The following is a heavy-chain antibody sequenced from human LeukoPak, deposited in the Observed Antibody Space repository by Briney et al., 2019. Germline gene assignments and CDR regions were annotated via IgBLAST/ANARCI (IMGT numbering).Heavy chain of an antibody. V-gene: IGHV3-23*01. CDR2: IGSDGST. Sequence: PGGSLRLSYASSGLSFSDYAMSWVRQAPGQGLEWVSGIGSDGSTHHAESVKGRFAISRYNSKSTLYLQMNNLRAEDPTLYYCGTDLRYYVAMDVWGKGTTVTVSS. CDR3: GTDLRYYVAMDV. CDR1: GLSFSDYA. J-gene: IGHJ6*04. D-gene: IGHD3/OR15-3a*01.